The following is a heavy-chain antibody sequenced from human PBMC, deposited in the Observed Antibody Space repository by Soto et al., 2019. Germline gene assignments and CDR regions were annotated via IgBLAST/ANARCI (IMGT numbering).Heavy chain of an antibody. D-gene: IGHD3-3*01. CDR2: IYYNGNT. CDR3: ARASYDLWSGYYTASFDY. J-gene: IGHJ4*02. Sequence: PSETLSLTCTVSGGSISPYYWSWIRQPPGKGLEWIGYIYYNGNTNYNPSLKSRVTMSVDTSKNQFSLRLSSVTAADTAVYYCARASYDLWSGYYTASFDYWGQGTLVTVS. CDR1: GGSISPYY. V-gene: IGHV4-59*01.